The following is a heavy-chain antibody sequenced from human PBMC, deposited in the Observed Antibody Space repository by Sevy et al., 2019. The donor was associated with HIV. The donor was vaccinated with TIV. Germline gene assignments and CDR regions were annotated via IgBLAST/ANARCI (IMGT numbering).Heavy chain of an antibody. J-gene: IGHJ6*02. CDR1: GYTFTSYD. D-gene: IGHD6-19*01. V-gene: IGHV1-8*01. Sequence: ASVKVSCKASGYTFTSYDINWVRQATGQGLEWMGWMNPNRGNTGYAQKFQGRVTMTRNTSISTAYMELSSLRSEDTAVYYCARGGGYWQWLRADYYYGLDVWGQGTTVTVSS. CDR3: ARGGGYWQWLRADYYYGLDV. CDR2: MNPNRGNT.